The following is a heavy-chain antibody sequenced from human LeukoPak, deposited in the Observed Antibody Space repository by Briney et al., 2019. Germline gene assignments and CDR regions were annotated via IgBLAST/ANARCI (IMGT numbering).Heavy chain of an antibody. CDR2: ISGYNGNT. J-gene: IGHJ3*02. CDR3: ARDWDRGYGDYGSAAFDI. Sequence: ASVKVSCKASGYTFTTYNINWVRQAPGQGLEWMGWISGYNGNTNYAQKLQGRVTMTTDTSTSTAYMELRSLKSDDTAVYYCARDWDRGYGDYGSAAFDIWGQGTMVTVSS. D-gene: IGHD4-17*01. V-gene: IGHV1-18*01. CDR1: GYTFTTYN.